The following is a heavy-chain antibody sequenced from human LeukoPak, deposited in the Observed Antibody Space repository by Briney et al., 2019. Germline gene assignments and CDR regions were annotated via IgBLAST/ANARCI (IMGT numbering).Heavy chain of an antibody. CDR1: GFTVSSNY. J-gene: IGHJ3*02. V-gene: IGHV3-53*01. Sequence: GGSVRLSCAASGFTVSSNYMSWVRQAPGKGLEWGLVIYSGGSTYYADSVKSRFTSSRDNSKNTLYLQMNSLRGEDTAVYYCARETTYYYDSSGYYYEGGAFDIWGQGTMVTVSS. CDR2: IYSGGST. CDR3: ARETTYYYDSSGYYYEGGAFDI. D-gene: IGHD3-22*01.